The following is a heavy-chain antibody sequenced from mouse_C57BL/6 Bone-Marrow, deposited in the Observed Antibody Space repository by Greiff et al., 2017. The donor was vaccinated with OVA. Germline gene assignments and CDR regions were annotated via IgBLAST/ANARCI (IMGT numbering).Heavy chain of an antibody. J-gene: IGHJ4*01. V-gene: IGHV1-76*01. Sequence: QVQLKQSGAELVRPGASVKLSCKASGYTFTDYYINWVKQRPGQGLEWIARIYPGSGNTYYNEKFKGKATLTAEKSSSTAYMQLSSLTSEDSAVYFCARSPITTVVAPSDYAMDYWGQGTSVTVSS. CDR2: IYPGSGNT. D-gene: IGHD1-1*01. CDR3: ARSPITTVVAPSDYAMDY. CDR1: GYTFTDYY.